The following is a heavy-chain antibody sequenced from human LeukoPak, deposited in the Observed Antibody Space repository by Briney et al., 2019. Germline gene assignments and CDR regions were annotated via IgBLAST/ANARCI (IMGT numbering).Heavy chain of an antibody. Sequence: TGGSLRLSCAASGFTFSNSAMAWVRQSPGKGLEWVSAISGSGISTYYVDSVKGRFTISRDNSRNTLDLQMNSLRAEDTSVYFCAKSKQSSSRFLVYWGQGTLVTVSS. V-gene: IGHV3-23*01. CDR1: GFTFSNSA. D-gene: IGHD6-13*01. CDR2: ISGSGIST. CDR3: AKSKQSSSRFLVY. J-gene: IGHJ4*02.